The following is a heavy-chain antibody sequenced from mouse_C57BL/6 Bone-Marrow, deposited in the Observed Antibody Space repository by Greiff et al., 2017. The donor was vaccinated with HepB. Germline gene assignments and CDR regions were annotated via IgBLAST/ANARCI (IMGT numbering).Heavy chain of an antibody. V-gene: IGHV1-81*01. CDR1: GYTFTSYG. D-gene: IGHD2-1*01. CDR3: ARGVGGNYVWFAY. CDR2: IYPRSGNT. Sequence: QVQLQQSGAELARPGASVKLSCKASGYTFTSYGISWVKQRTGQGLEWIGEIYPRSGNTYYNKKFKGKATLTADKSSSTAYMELRSLTSEDSAVYICARGVGGNYVWFAYWGQGTLVTVSA. J-gene: IGHJ3*01.